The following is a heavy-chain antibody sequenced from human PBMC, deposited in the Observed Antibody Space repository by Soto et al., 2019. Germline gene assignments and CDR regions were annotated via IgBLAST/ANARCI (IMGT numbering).Heavy chain of an antibody. V-gene: IGHV3-30-3*01. J-gene: IGHJ4*02. CDR1: GFTFGSYA. Sequence: GGSLRLSCAASGFTFGSYAMHWVRQAPGKGLEWVAVISYDGSNNYYAYSVKDRFTISRDNSKNTLYLQMNSLIAEDTAVYYCARERGVGYCTNGVCPPGYWGQGTLVTVSS. D-gene: IGHD2-8*01. CDR3: ARERGVGYCTNGVCPPGY. CDR2: ISYDGSNN.